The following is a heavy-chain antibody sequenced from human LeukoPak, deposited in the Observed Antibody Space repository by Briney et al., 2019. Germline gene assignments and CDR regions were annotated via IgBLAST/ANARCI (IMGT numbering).Heavy chain of an antibody. CDR2: IIPIFGTA. CDR3: ARQAAAGTAPHWFDP. D-gene: IGHD6-13*01. V-gene: IGHV1-69*01. CDR1: GGTFSIYA. J-gene: IGHJ5*02. Sequence: SVNVSCTASGGTFSIYAISWVRQAPGQGLEWMGGIIPIFGTANYAQKFQGRVTITADESTSTAYMELSSLRSEDTAVYYCARQAAAGTAPHWFDPWGQGTLVTVSS.